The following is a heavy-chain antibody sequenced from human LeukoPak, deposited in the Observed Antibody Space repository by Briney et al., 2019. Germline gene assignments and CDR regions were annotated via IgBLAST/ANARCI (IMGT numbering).Heavy chain of an antibody. V-gene: IGHV4-34*01. CDR3: ARAPRGHYYDSSGYHFNY. J-gene: IGHJ4*02. CDR1: GGSFSGYY. CDR2: INHSGST. D-gene: IGHD3-22*01. Sequence: SETLSLTCAVYGGSFSGYYWSWIRQPPGKGLEWIGEINHSGSTNYNPSLKSRVTISVDTSKNQISLKLSSVTAADTAVYYCARAPRGHYYDSSGYHFNYWGQGTLVTVSS.